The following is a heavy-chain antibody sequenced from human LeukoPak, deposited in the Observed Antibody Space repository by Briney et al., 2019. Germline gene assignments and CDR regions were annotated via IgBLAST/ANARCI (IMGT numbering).Heavy chain of an antibody. CDR1: GGSFSGYY. D-gene: IGHD3-10*01. Sequence: SETLSLTCAVYGGSFSGYYWSWIRQPPGKGLEWIGEINHGGSTNYNPSLKSRVTISVDTSKNQFSLKLSSVTAADTAVYYCATSSRKLLWFGELLGFDPWGQGTLVTVSS. V-gene: IGHV4-34*01. J-gene: IGHJ5*02. CDR2: INHGGST. CDR3: ATSSRKLLWFGELLGFDP.